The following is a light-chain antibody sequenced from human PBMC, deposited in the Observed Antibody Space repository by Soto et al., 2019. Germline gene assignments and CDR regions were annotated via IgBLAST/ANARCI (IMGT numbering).Light chain of an antibody. J-gene: IGLJ2*01. CDR2: DND. CDR1: NSNIGNNY. CDR3: GTWDTSLSAVV. Sequence: QSVLTQPPSVSAAPGQKVDISCAGSNSNIGNNYVSWYQQLPGTAPKLLIYDNDKRPSRIPDRFSGSKSGTSATLGITGLQTEDEADYYCGTWDTSLSAVVFGGGTQLTVL. V-gene: IGLV1-51*01.